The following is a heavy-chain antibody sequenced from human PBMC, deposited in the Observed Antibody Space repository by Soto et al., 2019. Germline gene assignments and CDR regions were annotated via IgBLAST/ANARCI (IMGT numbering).Heavy chain of an antibody. CDR2: INPSGGST. CDR1: GYTFTSYY. V-gene: IGHV1-46*03. CDR3: ARDQEPSTLYYDYYYMDV. Sequence: ASVKVSCKASGYTFTSYYIHWVRQAPGQGLEWMGIINPSGGSTSYAQKFQGRVTMTRDTSTSTFYMEVSGLRSEDTAVYYCARDQEPSTLYYDYYYMDVWGKGTTVTVSS. J-gene: IGHJ6*03.